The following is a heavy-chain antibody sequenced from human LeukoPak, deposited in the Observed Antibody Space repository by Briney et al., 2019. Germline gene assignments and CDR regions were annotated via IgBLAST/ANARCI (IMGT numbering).Heavy chain of an antibody. J-gene: IGHJ5*02. CDR2: IYYSGST. CDR3: ARHAGYSSSWYWFDP. CDR1: GGSISSSSYY. Sequence: KPSETLSLTCTVSGGSISSSSYYWGWIRQPPGKGLEWIGSIYYSGSTYYNPSLKSRVTISVDTSKNQFSLKLSSVTAADTAVYYCARHAGYSSSWYWFDPWGQGTLVTVSS. D-gene: IGHD6-13*01. V-gene: IGHV4-39*01.